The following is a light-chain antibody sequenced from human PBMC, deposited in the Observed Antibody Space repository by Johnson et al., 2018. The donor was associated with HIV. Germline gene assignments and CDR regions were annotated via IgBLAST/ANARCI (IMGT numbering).Light chain of an antibody. CDR1: SSNIGNNY. J-gene: IGLJ1*01. V-gene: IGLV1-51*01. Sequence: QPVLTQPPSVSAAPGQTVTISCSGSSSNIGNNYVSWYQQLPGTAPKLLIYDNNKRPSGIPDRFSGSKSGTSATLGIPGPQTGDAADYYCGTWETSLSAYAFGTGTKVTVL. CDR3: GTWETSLSAYA. CDR2: DNN.